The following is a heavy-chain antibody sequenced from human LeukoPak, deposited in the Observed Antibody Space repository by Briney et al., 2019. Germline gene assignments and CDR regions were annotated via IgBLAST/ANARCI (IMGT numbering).Heavy chain of an antibody. D-gene: IGHD1-26*01. J-gene: IGHJ3*01. CDR2: INWNGGST. Sequence: GGSLRLSCAASGFTFSSYAMSWVRQAPGKGLEWVSGINWNGGSTGYADSVKGRFTISRDNAKNSLYLQMNSLRAEDTALYYCARRGSGSYYYWGQGTMVTVSS. CDR1: GFTFSSYA. V-gene: IGHV3-20*04. CDR3: ARRGSGSYYY.